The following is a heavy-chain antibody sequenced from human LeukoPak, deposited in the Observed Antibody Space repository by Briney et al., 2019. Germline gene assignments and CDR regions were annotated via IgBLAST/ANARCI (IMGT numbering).Heavy chain of an antibody. J-gene: IGHJ4*02. CDR2: ISSTGGHT. V-gene: IGHV3-23*01. CDR1: GFTVSSNY. Sequence: GGSLRLSCAASGFTVSSNYMSWVRQAPGKGLEWVSAISSTGGHTYYVDSVKGRFTISRDKSRSTLYLQMNSLRAEDTAVYYCTRVIGGNYGGDSWGQGTLVTVSS. D-gene: IGHD4-23*01. CDR3: TRVIGGNYGGDS.